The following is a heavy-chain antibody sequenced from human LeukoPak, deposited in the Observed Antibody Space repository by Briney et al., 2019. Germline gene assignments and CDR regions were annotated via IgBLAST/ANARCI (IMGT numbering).Heavy chain of an antibody. CDR3: AGLSKGYCSSTSCYP. J-gene: IGHJ5*02. CDR2: IYYSGST. D-gene: IGHD2-2*01. Sequence: SETLSLTCTDSGGSISSHYWSWIRQPPGKGLEWIGYIYYSGSTNYNPSLKSRVTISVDTSKNQFSLKLSSVTAADTAVYYCAGLSKGYCSSTSCYPWGQGTLVTVSS. CDR1: GGSISSHY. V-gene: IGHV4-59*11.